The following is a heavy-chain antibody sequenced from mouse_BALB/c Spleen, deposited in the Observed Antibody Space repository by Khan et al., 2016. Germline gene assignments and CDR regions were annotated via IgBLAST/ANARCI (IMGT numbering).Heavy chain of an antibody. V-gene: IGHV14-4*02. Sequence: VQLKQSGAELVRSGASVKLSCTASGFNIQDCYIHWVKQRPEQGLEWIGWIDPENGDTEYAPTFQGKATMTVDTSSNTAYLQLSSLTSEDTAVYYCSAGGLGHDYYAVDYWGQGTSVTVSS. CDR3: SAGGLGHDYYAVDY. D-gene: IGHD3-3*01. CDR2: IDPENGDT. CDR1: GFNIQDCY. J-gene: IGHJ4*01.